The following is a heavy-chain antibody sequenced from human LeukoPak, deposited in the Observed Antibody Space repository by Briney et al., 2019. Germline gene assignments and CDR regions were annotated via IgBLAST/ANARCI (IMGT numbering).Heavy chain of an antibody. J-gene: IGHJ5*02. CDR1: GFTFSSYA. Sequence: GGSLRLSCAASGFTFSSYAMSWVRQAPGKGLEWVSAISGSGSSTYYADSVKGRFTISRDNSKNTLYLQMNSLRAEDTAVYYCAKLVPSDDFWSGYLGWFDPWGQGTLVTVSS. D-gene: IGHD3-3*01. V-gene: IGHV3-23*01. CDR2: ISGSGSST. CDR3: AKLVPSDDFWSGYLGWFDP.